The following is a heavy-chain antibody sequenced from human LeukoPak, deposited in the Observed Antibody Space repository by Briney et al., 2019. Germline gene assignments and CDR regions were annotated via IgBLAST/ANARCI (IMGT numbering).Heavy chain of an antibody. CDR1: GGSISSSSYY. Sequence: SETLSLTCTVSGGSISSSSYYWGWIRQPPGKGLEWIGSIYYSGSTYYNPSLKSRVTISVDTSKNQFSLKLSSVTAADTAVYYCARATYYYDSSGYYGYFDYWGQGTLVTVSS. CDR3: ARATYYYDSSGYYGYFDY. CDR2: IYYSGST. J-gene: IGHJ4*02. V-gene: IGHV4-39*07. D-gene: IGHD3-22*01.